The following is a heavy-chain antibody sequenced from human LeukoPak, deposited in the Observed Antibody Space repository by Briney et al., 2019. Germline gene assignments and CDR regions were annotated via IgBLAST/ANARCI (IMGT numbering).Heavy chain of an antibody. CDR1: GGSFSGYY. CDR2: INHSGST. Sequence: SETLSLTCAVYGGSFSGYYWSWFRQPPGKGLEWIGEINHSGSTNYNPSLKSRVTISVDTSKNQFSLKLSSVTAADTAVYYCASLLGYCSSTSCYRVRTGYYGMDVWGQGTTVTVSS. CDR3: ASLLGYCSSTSCYRVRTGYYGMDV. J-gene: IGHJ6*02. D-gene: IGHD2-2*02. V-gene: IGHV4-34*01.